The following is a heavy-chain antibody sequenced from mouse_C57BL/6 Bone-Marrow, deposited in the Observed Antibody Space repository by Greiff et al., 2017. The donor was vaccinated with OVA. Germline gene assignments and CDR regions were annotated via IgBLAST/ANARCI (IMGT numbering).Heavy chain of an antibody. CDR1: GFTFSSYG. CDR3: ARRIYYYGIWFAY. D-gene: IGHD1-1*01. CDR2: ISSGGSYT. J-gene: IGHJ3*01. Sequence: EVQVVESGGDLVKPGGSLKLSCAASGFTFSSYGMSWVRQTPDKRLEWVATISSGGSYTYYPDSVKGRFTISRDNAKNTLYLQMSSLKSEDTAMYYCARRIYYYGIWFAYWGQGTLVTVSA. V-gene: IGHV5-6*01.